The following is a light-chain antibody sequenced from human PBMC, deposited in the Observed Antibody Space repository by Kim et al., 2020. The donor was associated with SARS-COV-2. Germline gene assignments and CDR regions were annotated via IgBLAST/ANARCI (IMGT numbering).Light chain of an antibody. V-gene: IGKV2-28*01. CDR2: LGS. J-gene: IGKJ1*01. CDR1: QSLLHSNGYNY. CDR3: MQALETPPWT. Sequence: EIMMTQFPLSLPVTPGEPASISCRSSQSLLHSNGYNYLDWYLQKPGQSPQLLIYLGSNRASGVPDRFSGSGSGTDFTLKISRVEAEDVGVYYCMQALETPPWTFGQGTKVDIK.